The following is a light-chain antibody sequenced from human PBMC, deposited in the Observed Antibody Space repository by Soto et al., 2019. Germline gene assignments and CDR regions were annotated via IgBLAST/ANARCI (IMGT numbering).Light chain of an antibody. V-gene: IGKV3-20*01. Sequence: EIGVTQSPGTLSLSPGERATISCRASQTVISSYLAWYQQKPGQAPRLLIYGASSRATGIPDRFSGSGSGTDFTLTISRLEPEDFAVYYCQQYGNSLFTFGPGTKVDIK. J-gene: IGKJ3*01. CDR3: QQYGNSLFT. CDR1: QTVISSY. CDR2: GAS.